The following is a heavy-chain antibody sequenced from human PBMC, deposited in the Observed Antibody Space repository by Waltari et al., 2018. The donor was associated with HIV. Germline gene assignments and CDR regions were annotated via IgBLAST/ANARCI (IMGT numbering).Heavy chain of an antibody. CDR1: GFTFSSYS. D-gene: IGHD6-13*01. Sequence: EVQLVESGGGLVKPGGSLRLSCAASGFTFSSYSMNWVRQAPGKGLEWVSSISSSSSYIYYADSVKGRFTISRDNAKNSLYLQMNSLRAEDTAVYYCARALGASSSWTDYYGMDVWGQGTTVTVSS. V-gene: IGHV3-21*01. CDR2: ISSSSSYI. CDR3: ARALGASSSWTDYYGMDV. J-gene: IGHJ6*02.